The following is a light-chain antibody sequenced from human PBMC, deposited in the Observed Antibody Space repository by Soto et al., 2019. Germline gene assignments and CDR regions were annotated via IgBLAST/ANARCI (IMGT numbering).Light chain of an antibody. CDR1: QSVSSTY. CDR2: GAS. J-gene: IGKJ2*01. CDR3: QQYGSSLYT. Sequence: EIVLTQSPGTLSLSTGERATLSCRASQSVSSTYLAWYQHKPGQAPRLLIYGASSRATGTPDRFSGSGSGTDFTLTISRLEPEDFAVYYCQQYGSSLYTFGQGTKLEIK. V-gene: IGKV3-20*01.